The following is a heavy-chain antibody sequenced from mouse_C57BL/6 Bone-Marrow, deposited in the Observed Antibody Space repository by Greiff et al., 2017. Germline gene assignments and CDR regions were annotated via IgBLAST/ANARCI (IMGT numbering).Heavy chain of an antibody. V-gene: IGHV5-15*01. CDR1: GFTFSDYG. Sequence: EVKLQESGGGLVQPGGSLKLSCAASGFTFSDYGMAWVRQAPRRGPGWVAFISNLAYSIYYADTVTGRFTISRENTKNTLYLEMSSLRSEDTAMYYCARQGLWYAMDYWGQGTSVTVSS. J-gene: IGHJ4*01. CDR3: ARQGLWYAMDY. D-gene: IGHD1-1*02. CDR2: ISNLAYSI.